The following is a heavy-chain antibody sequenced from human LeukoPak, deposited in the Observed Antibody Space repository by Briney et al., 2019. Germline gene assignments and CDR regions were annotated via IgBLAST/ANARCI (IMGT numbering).Heavy chain of an antibody. CDR1: GFSLSTSGVH. D-gene: IGHD3-16*02. CDR2: IYWDDDK. J-gene: IGHJ4*02. Sequence: SGPTLVNPTQTLTLTCTFSGFSLSTSGVHVGWIRQPPGKALEWLALIYWDDDKRYSPSLKSRLTITKDTSKNQVVLTMTNMDPVDTATYYCAHRRSTSAGEVSSWSDYWGQGTLVTVSS. CDR3: AHRRSTSAGEVSSWSDY. V-gene: IGHV2-5*02.